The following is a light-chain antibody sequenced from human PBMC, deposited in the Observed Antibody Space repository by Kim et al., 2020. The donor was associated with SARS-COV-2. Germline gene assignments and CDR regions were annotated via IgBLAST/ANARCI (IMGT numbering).Light chain of an antibody. V-gene: IGLV3-21*04. CDR1: NIVSKS. CDR2: YDS. J-gene: IGLJ3*02. Sequence: SYELTQPPSVSVAPGKTARITCGGNNIVSKSVYWYQQKPGQAPVLVIYYDSDRPSGIPERFSGSNSGNTATLTISRVEAGDEADYYCQVWDSSSDHRVFG. CDR3: QVWDSSSDHRV.